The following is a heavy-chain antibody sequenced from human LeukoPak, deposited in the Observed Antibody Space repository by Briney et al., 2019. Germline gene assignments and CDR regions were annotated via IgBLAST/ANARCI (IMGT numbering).Heavy chain of an antibody. V-gene: IGHV1-2*02. CDR3: VREEGTAVTAWSSGMDV. Sequence: ASVKVSCKASGYTFTGYYMHWVRQAPGQGLEWVGWINPNGGGTKYAQTFQGRVTVTRDASISTAYMELSRLRSDDTAVYFCVREEGTAVTAWSSGMDVWGQGTTVTVSS. J-gene: IGHJ6*02. CDR2: INPNGGGT. CDR1: GYTFTGYY. D-gene: IGHD6-19*01.